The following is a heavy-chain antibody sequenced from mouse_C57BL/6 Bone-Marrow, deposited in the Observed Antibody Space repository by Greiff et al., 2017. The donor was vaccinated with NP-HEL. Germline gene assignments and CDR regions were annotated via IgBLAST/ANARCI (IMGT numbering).Heavy chain of an antibody. D-gene: IGHD2-1*01. J-gene: IGHJ4*01. Sequence: QVQLQQPGAELVKPGASVKMSCKASGYTFTSYWITWVKLRPGQGLEWIGDIYPGSGSTNYNEKFKSKATLTVDTSSSTAYMQLSSLTSEDSAVYYCARGGYYGKPLYAMDYWGQGTSVTVSS. CDR2: IYPGSGST. CDR1: GYTFTSYW. CDR3: ARGGYYGKPLYAMDY. V-gene: IGHV1-55*01.